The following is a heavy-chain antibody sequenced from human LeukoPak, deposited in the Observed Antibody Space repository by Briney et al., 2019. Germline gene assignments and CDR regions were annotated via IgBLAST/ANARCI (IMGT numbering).Heavy chain of an antibody. CDR2: IHYSGST. D-gene: IGHD3-9*01. Sequence: PSGTLSLTCIVSGGSVSSGGNYWTWIRQAPGKGLEWIVYIHYSGSTNYNPSLKSRVTRSVDTSKNQFTLKLSSVTAADTAVYYCARDLLTGRYGMDVWGQGTTVTVSS. CDR1: GGSVSSGGNY. CDR3: ARDLLTGRYGMDV. V-gene: IGHV4-61*08. J-gene: IGHJ6*02.